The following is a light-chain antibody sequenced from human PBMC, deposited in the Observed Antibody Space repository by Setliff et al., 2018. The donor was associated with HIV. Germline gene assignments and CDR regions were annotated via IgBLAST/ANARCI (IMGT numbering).Light chain of an antibody. CDR2: YDS. Sequence: SYELTQSPSVSVAPGRTATITCGGNNIGTKTVHWYQRKPGQAPVLVIYYDSDRPSGIPERFSGSNSGNTATLTISSVEAGDEADYFCQVWDTSSDLHVVFGGGTKVTVL. CDR1: NIGTKT. J-gene: IGLJ2*01. CDR3: QVWDTSSDLHVV. V-gene: IGLV3-21*04.